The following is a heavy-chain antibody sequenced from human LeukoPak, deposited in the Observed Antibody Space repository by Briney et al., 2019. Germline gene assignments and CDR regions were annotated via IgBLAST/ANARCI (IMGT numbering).Heavy chain of an antibody. Sequence: ASVKVSCKASGYTFTSYGISWVRQAPGQGLEWMGWIGAYNGNANYAQKLQGRVTMTTDTSTSTAYMELRSLRSDDTAVYYCARDLKYYDILTGPYYFDYWGQGTLVTVSS. J-gene: IGHJ4*02. D-gene: IGHD3-9*01. CDR3: ARDLKYYDILTGPYYFDY. V-gene: IGHV1-18*01. CDR2: IGAYNGNA. CDR1: GYTFTSYG.